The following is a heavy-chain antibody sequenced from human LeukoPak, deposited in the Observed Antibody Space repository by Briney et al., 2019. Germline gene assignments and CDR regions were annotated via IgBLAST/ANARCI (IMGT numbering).Heavy chain of an antibody. CDR1: GGTFSSYA. V-gene: IGHV1-69*13. CDR3: AKEGGSGSYYIGWFDP. Sequence: SVKVSCKASGGTFSSYAISWVRQAPGQGLEWMGGIIPIFGTANYAQKFQGRVTITADESTSTAYVELSSLRSEDTAVYYCAKEGGSGSYYIGWFDPWGQGTLVTVSS. J-gene: IGHJ5*02. D-gene: IGHD3-10*01. CDR2: IIPIFGTA.